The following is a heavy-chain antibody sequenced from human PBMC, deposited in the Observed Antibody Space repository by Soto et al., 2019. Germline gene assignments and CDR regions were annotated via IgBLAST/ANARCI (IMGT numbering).Heavy chain of an antibody. CDR3: ARGEEAAAGSVYGMDV. CDR1: GYTFTSYD. CDR2: MNPNSGNT. D-gene: IGHD6-13*01. J-gene: IGHJ6*02. Sequence: GASVKVSCKASGYTFTSYDINWVRQATGQGLEWMGWMNPNSGNTGYAQKFQGRVTMTRNTSIITAYMELSSLRSEDTAVYYCARGEEAAAGSVYGMDVWGQGTTVTVSS. V-gene: IGHV1-8*01.